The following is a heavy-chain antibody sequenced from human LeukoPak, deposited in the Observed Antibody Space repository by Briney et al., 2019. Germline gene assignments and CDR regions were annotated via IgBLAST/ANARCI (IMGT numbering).Heavy chain of an antibody. Sequence: ASVKVSCKASGYTFTGYYMHWVRQAPGQGLEWMGWINPNSGGTNYAQKFQGRVTMTRDTSISTAYMELSRLRSDDTAVYYCARDGSNYYDSSGYYGFDYWGQGTLVTVSS. D-gene: IGHD3-22*01. CDR3: ARDGSNYYDSSGYYGFDY. CDR1: GYTFTGYY. V-gene: IGHV1-2*02. J-gene: IGHJ4*02. CDR2: INPNSGGT.